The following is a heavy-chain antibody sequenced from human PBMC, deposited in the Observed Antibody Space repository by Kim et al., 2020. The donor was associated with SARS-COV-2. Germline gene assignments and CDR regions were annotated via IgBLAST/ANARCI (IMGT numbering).Heavy chain of an antibody. CDR1: GGSISSSSYY. D-gene: IGHD3-10*01. J-gene: IGHJ4*02. V-gene: IGHV4-39*01. CDR3: ARHAIRGGWFGELLLPSFDY. Sequence: SETLSLTCTVSGGSISSSSYYWGWIRQPPGKGLEWIGSIYYSGSTYYNPSLKSRVTISVDTSKNQFSLKLSSVTAADTAVYYCARHAIRGGWFGELLLPSFDYWGQGTLVTVSS. CDR2: IYYSGST.